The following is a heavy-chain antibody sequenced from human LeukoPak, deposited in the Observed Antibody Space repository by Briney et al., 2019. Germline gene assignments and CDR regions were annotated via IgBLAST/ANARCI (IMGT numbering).Heavy chain of an antibody. CDR3: ASSTSCYGCWFDP. J-gene: IGHJ5*02. Sequence: SVKVSCKASGGTVSSYAISWVRQAPGQGLEWMGRIIPIFGTANYAQKFQGRVTITTDESTSTAYMELSSLRSEDTAVYYCASSTSCYGCWFDPWGQGTLVTVSS. V-gene: IGHV1-69*05. CDR1: GGTVSSYA. D-gene: IGHD2-2*01. CDR2: IIPIFGTA.